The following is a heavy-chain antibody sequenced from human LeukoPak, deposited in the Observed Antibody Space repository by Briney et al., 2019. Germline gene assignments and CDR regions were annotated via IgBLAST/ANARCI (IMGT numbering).Heavy chain of an antibody. V-gene: IGHV3-74*01. CDR1: GFTFSTYW. J-gene: IGHJ5*02. Sequence: GGSLRLSCAASGFTFSTYWMHWVRQAPGKGLLWVSSINSDGSSTSYADSVKGRFTISRDNAKNTLYLQMDSLRAEDTAVYYCVRPSYDILTGYSPFDPWGQGTLVTVFS. CDR2: INSDGSST. D-gene: IGHD3-9*01. CDR3: VRPSYDILTGYSPFDP.